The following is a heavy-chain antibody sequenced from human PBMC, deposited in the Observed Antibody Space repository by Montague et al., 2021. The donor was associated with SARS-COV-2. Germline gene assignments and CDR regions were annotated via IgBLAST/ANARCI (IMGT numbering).Heavy chain of an antibody. CDR1: GGSISSSNW. CDR2: IYHSGST. J-gene: IGHJ6*02. V-gene: IGHV4-4*02. CDR3: ARFYFDILTGYYGMDV. Sequence: SETLSLTCAVSGGSISSSNWWCCVRHPPGRGLEWCVEIYHSGSTNYNPPLKSRVTITVDKPKNQFSLVLSAVTAADTAVYYCARFYFDILTGYYGMDVWGQGTTVTVSS. D-gene: IGHD3-9*01.